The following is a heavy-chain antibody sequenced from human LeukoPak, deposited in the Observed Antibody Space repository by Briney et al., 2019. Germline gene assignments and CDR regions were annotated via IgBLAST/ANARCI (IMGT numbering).Heavy chain of an antibody. CDR1: GYTFKSYG. J-gene: IGHJ4*02. CDR3: ARDSSSVWRNFDS. D-gene: IGHD6-19*01. V-gene: IGHV1-18*01. CDR2: ISAYNGDT. Sequence: GASVKVSCKASGYTFKSYGISWVRQAPGQGLEWMGWISAYNGDTNYAQKFQDRVTMTTDTSTSTAYMDLRSLRSDDTAVYYCARDSSSVWRNFDSWGQGTLVTVSS.